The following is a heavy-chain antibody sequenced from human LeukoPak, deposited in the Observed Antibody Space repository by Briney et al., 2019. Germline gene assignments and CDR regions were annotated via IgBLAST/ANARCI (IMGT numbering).Heavy chain of an antibody. D-gene: IGHD3-9*01. V-gene: IGHV4-38-2*02. CDR2: IYHSGST. Sequence: SETLSLTCTVSGYSISSGYYWGWIRQPPGKGLEWIGSIYHSGSTYYNPSLKSRVTISVDTSKNQFSLKLSSVTAADTAVYYCARVTRGFNYDILTGYSPFYYCYYMDVWGKGTTVTVSS. CDR1: GYSISSGYY. J-gene: IGHJ6*03. CDR3: ARVTRGFNYDILTGYSPFYYCYYMDV.